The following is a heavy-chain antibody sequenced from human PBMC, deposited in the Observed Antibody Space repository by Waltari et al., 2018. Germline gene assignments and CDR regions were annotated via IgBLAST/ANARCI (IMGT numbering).Heavy chain of an antibody. CDR3: ARQDITKGIVVVTPFDY. V-gene: IGHV4-38-2*01. J-gene: IGHJ4*02. Sequence: QVQLQESGPGLVKPSETLSLTCAVSGYSISSGYYWGWIRQPPGKGLEWIGSIYHSGVTYYNPSLKSRVTISVDTSKNQFSLKLSAVTAADTAGYYCARQDITKGIVVVTPFDYWGQGTLVTVSS. CDR2: IYHSGVT. D-gene: IGHD3-22*01. CDR1: GYSISSGYY.